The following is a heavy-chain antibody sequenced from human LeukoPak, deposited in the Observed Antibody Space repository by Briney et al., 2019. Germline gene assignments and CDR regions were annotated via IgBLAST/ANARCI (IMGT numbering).Heavy chain of an antibody. J-gene: IGHJ4*02. D-gene: IGHD3-22*01. V-gene: IGHV3-33*06. CDR3: AKRGYDSNGYYGYFDY. Sequence: PGRSLRLSCAASGFTFSSYGMHWVRQAPGKGLEWVAVIWYDGSNKYYADSVKGRFTISRDNSKNTLYLQMNSLRVEDTAAYYCAKRGYDSNGYYGYFDYWGQGALVTVSS. CDR2: IWYDGSNK. CDR1: GFTFSSYG.